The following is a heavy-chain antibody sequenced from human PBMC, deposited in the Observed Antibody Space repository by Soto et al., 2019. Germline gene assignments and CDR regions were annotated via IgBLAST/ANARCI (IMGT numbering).Heavy chain of an antibody. J-gene: IGHJ3*02. CDR2: FDPEDGET. Sequence: ASVKVSCKVSGYTLTELSMHWVRQAPGKGLEWMGGFDPEDGETIYAQKFQGRVTMTEDTPTDTAYMELSSLRSEDTAVYYCATAANLYTPDIVVVAPSPAFDIWGQGTMVTVSS. CDR3: ATAANLYTPDIVVVAPSPAFDI. CDR1: GYTLTELS. V-gene: IGHV1-24*01. D-gene: IGHD2-15*01.